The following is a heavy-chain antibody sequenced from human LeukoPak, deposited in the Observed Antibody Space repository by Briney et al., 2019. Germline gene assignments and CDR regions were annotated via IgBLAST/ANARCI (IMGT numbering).Heavy chain of an antibody. J-gene: IGHJ4*02. Sequence: SETLSLTCAVYGGSFSDYYWSWIRQPPGKGLEWIGEINHSGSTNYKPSLKSRVTISIDTSKNQFSLKLSSVTAADTAVYYCARARDSSSWYKGTYYFDYWGQGTLVTVSS. V-gene: IGHV4-34*01. CDR3: ARARDSSSWYKGTYYFDY. D-gene: IGHD6-13*01. CDR1: GGSFSDYY. CDR2: INHSGST.